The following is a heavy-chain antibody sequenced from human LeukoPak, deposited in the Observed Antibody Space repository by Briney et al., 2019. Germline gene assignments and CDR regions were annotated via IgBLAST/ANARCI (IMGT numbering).Heavy chain of an antibody. CDR2: IYYSGST. V-gene: IGHV4-59*08. D-gene: IGHD1-26*01. J-gene: IGHJ4*02. CDR1: GGSISSYY. CDR3: AKGRSGSYSPTWDY. Sequence: SETLSLTCTVSGGSISSYYWSWIRQPPGKGLEWIGYIYYSGSTNYNPSLKSRVTISVDTSKNQFSLKLSSVTAADTALYYCAKGRSGSYSPTWDYWGQGTLVTVSS.